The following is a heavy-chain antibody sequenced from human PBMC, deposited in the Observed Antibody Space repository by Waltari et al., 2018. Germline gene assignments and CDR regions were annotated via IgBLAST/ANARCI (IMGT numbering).Heavy chain of an antibody. D-gene: IGHD3-10*01. CDR1: GCCISSGDYY. CDR3: ARSMVQGVFDY. V-gene: IGHV4-30-4*08. CDR2: IYYSGST. J-gene: IGHJ4*02. Sequence: QVQLQESVPGVVKPSQTLSPTCTVSGCCISSGDYYWSWTRQHTGKGLEWIGYIYYSGSTYYNPSRKSRVTISVDTSKNQFSLKLSSVTAADTAVYYCARSMVQGVFDYWGQGTLVTVSS.